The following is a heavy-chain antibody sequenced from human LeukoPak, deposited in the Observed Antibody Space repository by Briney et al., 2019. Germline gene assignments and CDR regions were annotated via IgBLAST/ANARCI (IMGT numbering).Heavy chain of an antibody. V-gene: IGHV4-39*07. Sequence: SETLSLTCTVSGGSISSRPYYWGWIRQPPGKGLEWIGSIYYSGSTYYNPSLKSRVTISVDTSKNQFSLKLSSVTAAGTAVYYCATLGYSYGTDYWGQGTLVTVSS. CDR1: GGSISSRPYY. CDR3: ATLGYSYGTDY. CDR2: IYYSGST. D-gene: IGHD5-18*01. J-gene: IGHJ4*02.